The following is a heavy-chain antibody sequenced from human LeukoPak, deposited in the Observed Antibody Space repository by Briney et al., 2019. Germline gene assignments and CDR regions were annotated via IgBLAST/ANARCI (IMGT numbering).Heavy chain of an antibody. V-gene: IGHV3-48*01. CDR1: GFTFSSYS. D-gene: IGHD3-10*01. CDR2: ISSSSSTI. J-gene: IGHJ6*04. CDR3: AKKHPGITMVRGVEMDV. Sequence: GGSLRLSCAASGFTFSSYSMNWVRQAPGKGLEWVSYISSSSSTIYYADSVKGRFTISRDNAKNSLYLQMNSLRAEDTAVYYCAKKHPGITMVRGVEMDVWGKGTTVTISS.